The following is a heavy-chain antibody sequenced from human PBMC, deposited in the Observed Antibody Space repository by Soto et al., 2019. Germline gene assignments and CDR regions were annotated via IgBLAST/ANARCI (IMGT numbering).Heavy chain of an antibody. CDR3: ARRDRGGNGGKSFPF. D-gene: IGHD5-12*01. V-gene: IGHV4-39*01. CDR2: LYYSGSA. Sequence: PSETLSLTCTVSAASSGRSSYFWGWIRQPPGKGLEWIGSLYYSGSAYYKPSLYSRVTISADTSKNLLSLKLRSVTAADTAVYYCARRDRGGNGGKSFPFWGQGTLVTVSS. CDR1: AASSGRSSYF. J-gene: IGHJ4*02.